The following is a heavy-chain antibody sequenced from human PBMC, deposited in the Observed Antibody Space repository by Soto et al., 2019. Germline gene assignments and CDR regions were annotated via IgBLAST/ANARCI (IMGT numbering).Heavy chain of an antibody. V-gene: IGHV1-69*06. CDR3: AGGEQITIFGVVIIRGMDV. CDR1: GGTFSSYA. D-gene: IGHD3-3*01. CDR2: IIPIFGTA. J-gene: IGHJ6*02. Sequence: GASVKVSCKASGGTFSSYAISWVRQAPGQGLEWMGGIIPIFGTANYAQKFQGRVTITADKSTSTAYMELSSLRSEDKAVYYCAGGEQITIFGVVIIRGMDVWGQGTTVTVSS.